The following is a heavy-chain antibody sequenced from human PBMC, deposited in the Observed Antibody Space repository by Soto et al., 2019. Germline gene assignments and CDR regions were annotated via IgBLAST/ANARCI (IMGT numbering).Heavy chain of an antibody. Sequence: PSETLSLTCTVSGGSVSSGSYYWSWIRQPPGKGPEWIGYIYYSGSTNYNPSLKSRVTISVDTSKNQFSLKLSSVTAADTAVYYCARGAGSSSWYRGYYYGMDVWGQGTTVTVSS. J-gene: IGHJ6*02. V-gene: IGHV4-61*01. CDR3: ARGAGSSSWYRGYYYGMDV. CDR1: GGSVSSGSYY. D-gene: IGHD6-13*01. CDR2: IYYSGST.